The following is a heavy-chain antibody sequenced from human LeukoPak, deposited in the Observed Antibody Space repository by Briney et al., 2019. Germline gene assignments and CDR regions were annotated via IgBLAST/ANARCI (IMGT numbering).Heavy chain of an antibody. CDR2: ISTSGTYM. CDR1: GFTFSDYS. CDR3: ARGGLGQLWYFFDY. Sequence: GGSLRLSCAASGFTFSDYSMNWVPQAPGKGLEWVSFISTSGTYMYYADSVKGRFSISRDNTKNSLYLQMSSLRAEDTAVYYCARGGLGQLWYFFDYWGQGSLVTVSS. J-gene: IGHJ4*02. V-gene: IGHV3-21*01. D-gene: IGHD5-18*01.